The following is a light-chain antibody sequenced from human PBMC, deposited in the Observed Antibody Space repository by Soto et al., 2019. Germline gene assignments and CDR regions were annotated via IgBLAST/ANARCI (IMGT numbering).Light chain of an antibody. Sequence: QSVLTQPASVSGSPGQSVTISCTGTSSDVGSYNLVSWYQQHPGKAPKLMIYEGSKRPSGVSNRFSGSKSGNTASLTISGLQAEDEADYYCCYYERRSTYVFGTGTKVTVL. CDR2: EGS. V-gene: IGLV2-23*01. J-gene: IGLJ1*01. CDR3: CYYERRSTYV. CDR1: SSDVGSYNL.